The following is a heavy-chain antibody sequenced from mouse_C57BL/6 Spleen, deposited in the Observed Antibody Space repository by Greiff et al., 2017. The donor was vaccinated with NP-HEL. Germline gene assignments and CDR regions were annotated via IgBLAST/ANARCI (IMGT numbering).Heavy chain of an antibody. Sequence: VQLQQSGPELVKPGASVKISCKASGYAFSSSWMNWVKQRPGKGLEWIGRIYPGDGDTNYNGKFKGKATMTEDKSSSTAYMQLSRLTSEDSAVYYCASRESTAGFAYWGQGTLVTVSA. CDR2: IYPGDGDT. CDR3: ASRESTAGFAY. D-gene: IGHD1-2*01. CDR1: GYAFSSSW. J-gene: IGHJ3*01. V-gene: IGHV1-82*01.